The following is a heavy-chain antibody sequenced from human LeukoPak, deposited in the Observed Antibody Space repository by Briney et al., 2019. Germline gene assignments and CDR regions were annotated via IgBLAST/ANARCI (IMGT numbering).Heavy chain of an antibody. CDR3: ARDYVVPAAIGNLNWFDP. J-gene: IGHJ5*02. D-gene: IGHD2-2*02. Sequence: PGRSLRLSCAASGFTFSSYSTNWVRQAPGKGLEWVSSISSSSSYIYYADSVKGRFTISRDNAKNSLYLQMNSLRAEDTAVYYCARDYVVPAAIGNLNWFDPWGQGTLVTVSS. CDR2: ISSSSSYI. CDR1: GFTFSSYS. V-gene: IGHV3-21*01.